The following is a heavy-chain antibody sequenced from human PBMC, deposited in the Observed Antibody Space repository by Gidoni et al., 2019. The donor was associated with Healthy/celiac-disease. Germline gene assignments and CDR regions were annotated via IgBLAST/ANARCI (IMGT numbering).Heavy chain of an antibody. CDR2: ISYDGSNK. CDR1: GFPFRTYG. CDR3: AKPIITMVRGVKSYYYYYGMDV. D-gene: IGHD3-10*01. Sequence: QVQLVESGGGWVQPGRSLRLSCAASGFPFRTYGMHCVRQAPGKGLAWVAVISYDGSNKYYADSVKGRFTISRDNSKNTLYLQMNSLRAEDTAVYYCAKPIITMVRGVKSYYYYYGMDVWGQGTTVTVSS. V-gene: IGHV3-30*18. J-gene: IGHJ6*02.